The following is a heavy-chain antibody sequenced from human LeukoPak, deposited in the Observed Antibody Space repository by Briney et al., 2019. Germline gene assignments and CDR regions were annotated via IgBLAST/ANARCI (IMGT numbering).Heavy chain of an antibody. CDR2: VYPADSDT. D-gene: IGHD7-27*01. V-gene: IGHV5-51*01. CDR1: GYSFTSYW. J-gene: IGHJ2*01. Sequence: GESLKISCRGSGYSFTSYWIGWVRHMPGKGLEWLGIVYPADSDTRYSPSFQGQIAISADKSINTVYLQLSSLRASDSGIYYCARLPGAYWYFDLWGRGTLVTVAS. CDR3: ARLPGAYWYFDL.